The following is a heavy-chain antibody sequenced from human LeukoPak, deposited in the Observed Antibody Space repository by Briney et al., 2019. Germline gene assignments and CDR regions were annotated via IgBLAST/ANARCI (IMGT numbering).Heavy chain of an antibody. CDR1: GDTFTDYY. CDR3: ARANFPYCSSSTCLFDY. CDR2: INPNDGDT. D-gene: IGHD2-2*01. V-gene: IGHV1-2*02. J-gene: IGHJ4*02. Sequence: ASVKVSCKASGDTFTDYYMHWVRQAPGQGFEWMGWINPNDGDTNYAQKFQGRVTMTRDTSISTAHMEVSRLRSDDTAVYYCARANFPYCSSSTCLFDYWGQGTLVTVSS.